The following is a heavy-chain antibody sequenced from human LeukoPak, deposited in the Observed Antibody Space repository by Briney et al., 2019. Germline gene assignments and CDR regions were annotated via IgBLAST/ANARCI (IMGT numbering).Heavy chain of an antibody. D-gene: IGHD6-19*01. CDR2: LYSNGII. Sequence: GGSLRLSCAASGFSVSSTYLTWVRQAPGKELEWLSVLYSNGIISYADSVKGRFTISRDNAKNSLYLQMNSLRVEDTAFYYCAKDNRRHYTSGPNPDSLHWGQGALVTVSS. CDR3: AKDNRRHYTSGPNPDSLH. J-gene: IGHJ4*02. V-gene: IGHV3-53*01. CDR1: GFSVSSTY.